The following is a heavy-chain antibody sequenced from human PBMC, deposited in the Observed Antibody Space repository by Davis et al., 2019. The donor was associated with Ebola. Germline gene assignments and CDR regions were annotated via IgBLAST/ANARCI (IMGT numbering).Heavy chain of an antibody. J-gene: IGHJ4*02. CDR2: INHSGST. Sequence: MPSETLSLTCAVYGGSFSGYYWSWIRQPPGKGLEWIGEINHSGSTNYNPSLKSRVTISVDTSKNQFSLKLSSVTAADTAVYYCARVRWLVLYYFDYWGQGTLVTVSS. CDR3: ARVRWLVLYYFDY. D-gene: IGHD6-19*01. V-gene: IGHV4-34*01. CDR1: GGSFSGYY.